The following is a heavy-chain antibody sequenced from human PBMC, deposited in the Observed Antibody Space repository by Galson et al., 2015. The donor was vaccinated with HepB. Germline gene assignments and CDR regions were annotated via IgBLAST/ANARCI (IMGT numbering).Heavy chain of an antibody. CDR3: STGVPLRGYCSSTSCYTPDC. J-gene: IGHJ4*02. CDR1: GFTFSNAW. V-gene: IGHV3-15*01. Sequence: SLRLSCAASGFTFSNAWMSWVRQAPGRGLGWVGRIKSKIDGGTIEYAAPVKGRFTISRDDSKDTLYLQMNSLKTEDTAVYYCSTGVPLRGYCSSTSCYTPDCWGQGTLVTVSS. CDR2: IKSKIDGGTI. D-gene: IGHD2-2*02.